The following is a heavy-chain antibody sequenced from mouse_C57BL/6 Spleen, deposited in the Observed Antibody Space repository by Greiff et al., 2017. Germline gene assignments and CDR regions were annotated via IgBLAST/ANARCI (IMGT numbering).Heavy chain of an antibody. Sequence: QVQLQQPGTELVKPGASVKLSCKASGYTFTSYWMHWVKQRPGQGLEWIGNINPSNGGTNYNEKFKSKATLTVDKSSSTAYMQLSSLTSEDAAVYYCARTTPVAGYFDVWGTGTTVTVSS. CDR2: INPSNGGT. V-gene: IGHV1-53*01. CDR1: GYTFTSYW. CDR3: ARTTPVAGYFDV. J-gene: IGHJ1*03. D-gene: IGHD1-1*01.